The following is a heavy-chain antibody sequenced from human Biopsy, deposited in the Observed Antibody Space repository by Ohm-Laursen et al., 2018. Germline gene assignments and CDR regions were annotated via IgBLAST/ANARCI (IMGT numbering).Heavy chain of an antibody. CDR1: GGSVSSSTNY. V-gene: IGHV4-39*01. CDR3: ARHPTGFWFDP. J-gene: IGHJ5*02. Sequence: SQTLSLTCTVSGGSVSSSTNYWAWIRQPPGKGLEWIGSIFYSGIIYYNPSLKSRVSISVDTSKNQFSLNLNSVTAADTAVYYCARHPTGFWFDPWGQGTLVIVSS. CDR2: IFYSGII.